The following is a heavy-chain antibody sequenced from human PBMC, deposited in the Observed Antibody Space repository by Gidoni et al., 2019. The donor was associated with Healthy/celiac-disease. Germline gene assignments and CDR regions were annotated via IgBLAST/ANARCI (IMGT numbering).Heavy chain of an antibody. D-gene: IGHD3-10*01. CDR2: IYYSGST. J-gene: IGHJ6*02. V-gene: IGHV4-39*01. CDR3: ARHLNYYGSGRRTHYYYGMDV. Sequence: QLQLQESGPGLVKPSETLSLTCTVPGGSISSSSYYWGWIRKPPGKGLEWIGSIYYSGSTYYNPSLKSRVTISVDTSKNQFSLKLSSVTAADTAVYYCARHLNYYGSGRRTHYYYGMDVWGQGTTVTVSS. CDR1: GGSISSSSYY.